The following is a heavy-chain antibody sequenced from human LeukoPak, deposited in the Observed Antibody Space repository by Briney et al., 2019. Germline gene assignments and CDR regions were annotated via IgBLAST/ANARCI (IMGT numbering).Heavy chain of an antibody. D-gene: IGHD6-13*01. V-gene: IGHV4-59*12. CDR3: ARVRGSSWYAGAFDI. J-gene: IGHJ3*02. Sequence: KPSETLSLTYTVSGGSISSYYWSWIRQPPGKGLEWIGEIYHSGSTNYNPSLKSRVTISVDKSKNQFSLKLSSVTAADTAVYYCARVRGSSWYAGAFDIWGQGTMVTVSS. CDR2: IYHSGST. CDR1: GGSISSYY.